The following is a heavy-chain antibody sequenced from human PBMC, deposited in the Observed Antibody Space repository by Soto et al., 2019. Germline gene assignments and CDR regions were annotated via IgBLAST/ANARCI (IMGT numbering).Heavy chain of an antibody. CDR3: ARARQYYDCELDP. D-gene: IGHD3-22*01. J-gene: IGHJ5*02. CDR2: IYYSGST. CDR1: GGSISSYY. V-gene: IGHV4-59*12. Sequence: SETLSLTCTVSGGSISSYYWSWIRQPPGKGLEWIGYIYYSGSTNYNPSLKSRVTISVDTSKNQFSLKLTSVTAADTAIYYCARARQYYDCELDPWGQGTLVTVPQ.